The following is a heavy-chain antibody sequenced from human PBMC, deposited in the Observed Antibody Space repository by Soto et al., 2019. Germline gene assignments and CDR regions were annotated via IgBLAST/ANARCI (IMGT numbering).Heavy chain of an antibody. Sequence: PSGPLSITCSVSGGSIVSSSYYFGWIIQPPGRGLEWIGSIYYSGSTYYNPSLKSRVTISVDTSKNQFSLKLSSVTAADTAVYYCARHSDDSSGYYPGHFDYWGQGTLVTVSS. D-gene: IGHD3-22*01. CDR1: GGSIVSSSYY. CDR2: IYYSGST. J-gene: IGHJ4*02. V-gene: IGHV4-39*01. CDR3: ARHSDDSSGYYPGHFDY.